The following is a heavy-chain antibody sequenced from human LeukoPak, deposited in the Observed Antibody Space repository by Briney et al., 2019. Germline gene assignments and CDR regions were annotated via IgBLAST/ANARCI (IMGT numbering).Heavy chain of an antibody. CDR2: IRSKPYGGTT. CDR1: GFILGDYG. J-gene: IGHJ6*02. D-gene: IGHD3-10*01. V-gene: IGHV3-49*04. CDR3: TRVSSGSGSYYYYYGMDV. Sequence: GGSPRLSCTASGFILGDYGMSWARQAPGKGLEWVAFIRSKPYGGTTEYAASVKGRFTISRDDSKSIAYLQMNSLKTEDTAVYYCTRVSSGSGSYYYYYGMDVWGQGTTVTVSS.